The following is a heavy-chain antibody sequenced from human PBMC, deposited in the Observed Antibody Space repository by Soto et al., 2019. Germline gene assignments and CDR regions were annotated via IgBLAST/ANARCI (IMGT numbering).Heavy chain of an antibody. Sequence: QVQLVQSGAEVKKPGASVRVSCKTSGYTFTSYYIQWVRQAPGQGLEWMGIINPSGGSTTYAPRFQGRVTLTSDTSTSTGNMELSSLRSEDTAVYYCTRATRLLDRHYRDVWGKGTTVTVSS. CDR2: INPSGGST. D-gene: IGHD1-1*01. J-gene: IGHJ6*03. V-gene: IGHV1-46*01. CDR1: GYTFTSYY. CDR3: TRATRLLDRHYRDV.